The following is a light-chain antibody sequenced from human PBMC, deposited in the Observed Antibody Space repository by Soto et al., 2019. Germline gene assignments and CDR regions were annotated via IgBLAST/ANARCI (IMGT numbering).Light chain of an antibody. Sequence: DIQMTQSPSAMSASVGDRVTITCRASQGISNYLAWFQQKPGKLPKRLIYAASSLQSGFPSRFSGSGSGPEFTLTFNSLQTEDFATYYCLQHHTYPWTFDHGTEVEIK. J-gene: IGKJ1*01. CDR1: QGISNY. V-gene: IGKV1-17*03. CDR2: AAS. CDR3: LQHHTYPWT.